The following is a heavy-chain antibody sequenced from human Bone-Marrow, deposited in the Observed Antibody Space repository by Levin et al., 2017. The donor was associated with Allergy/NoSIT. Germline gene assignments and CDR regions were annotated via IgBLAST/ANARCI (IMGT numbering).Heavy chain of an antibody. J-gene: IGHJ3*01. D-gene: IGHD2/OR15-2a*01. CDR1: GFIFNRYV. CDR3: VKEDFSPKYFCVFGAFAF. Sequence: GESLKISCTTSGFIFNRYVRSWVRQAPGKGLEWVSSNSGNGDKVTYADSVEGRFTISRDNSKNTLDLQMSSLRAEDTDLYYCVKEDFSPKYFCVFGAFAFWGQGTMVTVSS. V-gene: IGHV3-23*01. CDR2: NSGNGDKV.